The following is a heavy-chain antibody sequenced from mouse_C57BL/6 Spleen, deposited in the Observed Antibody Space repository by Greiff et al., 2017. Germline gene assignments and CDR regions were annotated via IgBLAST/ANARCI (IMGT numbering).Heavy chain of an antibody. Sequence: EVMLVESEGGLVQPGSSMKLSCTASGFTFSDYYMAWVRQVPEKGLEWVANINYDGSSTYYLDSLKSRFIISRDNAENILYLQMSSLKSEDTATYYCARGSLRTGAYYYAMDYWGQGTSVTVSS. J-gene: IGHJ4*01. CDR3: ARGSLRTGAYYYAMDY. CDR1: GFTFSDYY. CDR2: INYDGSST. V-gene: IGHV5-16*01. D-gene: IGHD4-1*01.